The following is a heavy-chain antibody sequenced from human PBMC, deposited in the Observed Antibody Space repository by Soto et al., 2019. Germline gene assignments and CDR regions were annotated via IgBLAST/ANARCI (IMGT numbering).Heavy chain of an antibody. CDR3: AKEGPCSGGSCYYAFDI. CDR2: ISWNSGSI. D-gene: IGHD2-15*01. J-gene: IGHJ3*02. CDR1: GFTFDDYA. Sequence: LRLSCAASGFTFDDYAMHWVRQAPGKGLEWVSGISWNSGSIGYADSVKGRFTISRDNAKNSLYLQMNSLRAEDTALYCCAKEGPCSGGSCYYAFDIWGQGTMVTVSS. V-gene: IGHV3-9*01.